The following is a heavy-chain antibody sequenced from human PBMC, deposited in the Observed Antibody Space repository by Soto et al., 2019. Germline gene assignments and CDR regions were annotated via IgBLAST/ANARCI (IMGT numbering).Heavy chain of an antibody. CDR2: INVGSGNT. D-gene: IGHD6-6*01. V-gene: IGHV1-3*01. CDR1: GYTFTSYS. Sequence: QVQLVQSGAEVKKPGASVKVSCKASGYTFTSYSLHWVRQAPGQRLEWMGWINVGSGNTKYSQQFQDRVTITRDTSATTTYMELSGLTSEDMAVYYCVRDNSGEQFATTWFDPWGQGTLVTVSS. J-gene: IGHJ5*02. CDR3: VRDNSGEQFATTWFDP.